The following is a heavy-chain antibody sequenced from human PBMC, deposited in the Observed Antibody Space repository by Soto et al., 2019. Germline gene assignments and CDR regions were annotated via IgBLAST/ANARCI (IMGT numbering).Heavy chain of an antibody. J-gene: IGHJ4*02. CDR3: ARDSGSSPDPPLDY. D-gene: IGHD1-26*01. CDR2: IYYSGST. CDR1: VGSISSGGYY. V-gene: IGHV4-31*03. Sequence: QVQLQESGPGLVKPSQTLSLTCTVSVGSISSGGYYWSWIRQHPGKGLEWIGYIYYSGSTYYNPSRKSRVTISVDTSKNQYSLKLSSVTAADTAVYYCARDSGSSPDPPLDYWGQGTLVTVSS.